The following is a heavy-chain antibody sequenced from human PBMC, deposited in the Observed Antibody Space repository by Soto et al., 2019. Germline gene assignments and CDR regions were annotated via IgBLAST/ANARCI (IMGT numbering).Heavy chain of an antibody. CDR3: ASGLDCSSTSCYGYMDV. Sequence: SETLSXTXTVSGGSISSGGYYWSWIRQHPGKGLEWIGYIYYSGSTYYNPSLKSRVTISVDTSKNQFSLKLSSVTAADTAVYYCASGLDCSSTSCYGYMDVWGKGTTVTVS. D-gene: IGHD2-2*01. CDR1: GGSISSGGYY. V-gene: IGHV4-31*02. J-gene: IGHJ6*03. CDR2: IYYSGST.